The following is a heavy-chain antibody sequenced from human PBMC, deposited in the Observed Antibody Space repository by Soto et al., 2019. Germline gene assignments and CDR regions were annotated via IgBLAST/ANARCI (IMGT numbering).Heavy chain of an antibody. V-gene: IGHV1-18*01. J-gene: IGHJ4*02. Sequence: QVQLVQSGGEVKKPGASVKVSCKASGYTFTTYSITWVRQAAGQGLEWMGWINAYNGNTNYARNLQGRVTMTTDTATSTASMELRSLRSDDTAVYYCARVGHWVVRFFDYWGQGTLVTVSS. CDR2: INAYNGNT. CDR3: ARVGHWVVRFFDY. D-gene: IGHD6-19*01. CDR1: GYTFTTYS.